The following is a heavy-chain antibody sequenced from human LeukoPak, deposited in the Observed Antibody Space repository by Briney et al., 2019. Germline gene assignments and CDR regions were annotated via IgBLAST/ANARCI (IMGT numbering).Heavy chain of an antibody. CDR3: AREIISGSYRYYYYMDV. Sequence: SETLSLTCAVYGGSFSGYYWSWIRQPPGKGLEWIGEINHSGSTNYNPSLKSRVTISVDKSKNQFSLKLSSVTAADTAVYYCAREIISGSYRYYYYMDVWGKGTTVTVSS. CDR1: GGSFSGYY. CDR2: INHSGST. V-gene: IGHV4-34*01. D-gene: IGHD1-26*01. J-gene: IGHJ6*03.